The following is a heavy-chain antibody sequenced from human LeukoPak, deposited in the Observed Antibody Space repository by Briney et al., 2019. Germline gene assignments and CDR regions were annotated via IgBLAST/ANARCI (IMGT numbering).Heavy chain of an antibody. CDR1: GGSMISFY. CDR3: ARGGAALATVTTDTDAFDI. V-gene: IGHV4-4*09. CDR2: IYKSEIT. D-gene: IGHD4-17*01. J-gene: IGHJ3*02. Sequence: SETLSLTCTVSGGSMISFYWSWIRQPPGKGLEWIGYIYKSEITNYNPSLKSRVTISVDTSRNQFSLKLSSVTAADTAVYYCARGGAALATVTTDTDAFDIWGQGTMVTVSS.